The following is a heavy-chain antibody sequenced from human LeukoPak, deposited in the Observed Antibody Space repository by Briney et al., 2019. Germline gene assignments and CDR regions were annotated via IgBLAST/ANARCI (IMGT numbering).Heavy chain of an antibody. V-gene: IGHV1-46*01. CDR1: GYTFTSYY. CDR3: ARAGYSSGWYSFDY. D-gene: IGHD6-19*01. J-gene: IGHJ4*02. CDR2: INPSGGST. Sequence: ASVKVSCKASGYTFTSYYMHCGRQAPGQGLEWRGIINPSGGSTSYAQKFHGRVTMTRDMSTSTVYMALSSLRSEATDVYYCARAGYSSGWYSFDYWGQGTLVTVSS.